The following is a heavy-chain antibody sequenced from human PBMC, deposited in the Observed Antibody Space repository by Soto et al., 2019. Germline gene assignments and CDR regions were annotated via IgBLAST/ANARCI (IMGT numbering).Heavy chain of an antibody. CDR2: INPKSGAT. D-gene: IGHD1-1*01. J-gene: IGHJ5*02. V-gene: IGHV1-2*02. Sequence: GASVKVSCKASGYTFTGYYMHWVRQVPGQGLEWMGWINPKSGATNYAQKFQGRVTMTRDTSISTVYLELNSLRSDDTAIYYCARDAHSVYNEGFDPWGQGTPVTVSS. CDR3: ARDAHSVYNEGFDP. CDR1: GYTFTGYY.